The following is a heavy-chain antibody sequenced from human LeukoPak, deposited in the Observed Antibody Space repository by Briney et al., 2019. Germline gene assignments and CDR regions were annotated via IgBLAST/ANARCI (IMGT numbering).Heavy chain of an antibody. V-gene: IGHV1-2*02. D-gene: IGHD3-16*02. CDR2: INPNSGGT. CDR3: ARELGDYVWGSYRSFDAFDI. Sequence: ASVKVSCKASGYTFTGYYMHWARQAPGQGLEWMGWINPNSGGTNYAQKFQGRVTMTRDTSISTAYMELSRLRSDDTAVYYCARELGDYVWGSYRSFDAFDIWGQGTMVTVSS. J-gene: IGHJ3*02. CDR1: GYTFTGYY.